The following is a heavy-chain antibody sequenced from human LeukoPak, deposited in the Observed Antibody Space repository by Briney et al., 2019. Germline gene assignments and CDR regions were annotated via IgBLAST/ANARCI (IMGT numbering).Heavy chain of an antibody. D-gene: IGHD5-24*01. CDR3: ARDPHGYNSYFDY. J-gene: IGHJ4*02. CDR2: IYTDGST. CDR1: GFIVSSNY. Sequence: QPGGSLRLSCAASGFIVSSNYTNWVRQAPGKGLEWVSVIYTDGSTYYADSVKGRFTISRDISRNTVHLQMNSLRAGDTAVYYCARDPHGYNSYFDYWGQGTLVTVSS. V-gene: IGHV3-53*01.